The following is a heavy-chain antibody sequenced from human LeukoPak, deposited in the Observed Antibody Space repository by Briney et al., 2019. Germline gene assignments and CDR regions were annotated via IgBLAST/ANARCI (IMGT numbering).Heavy chain of an antibody. V-gene: IGHV3-30*18. D-gene: IGHD2-15*01. CDR3: AKDQCSGGSCYSFDP. CDR2: ISYDGSNK. CDR1: GFTFSSYG. Sequence: PGRSLRLSCAASGFTFSSYGMHWVRQAPGKGLEWVAVISYDGSNKYYADSVKGRFTISRDNSKNTLYLQMNSLRAEDTAVYYCAKDQCSGGSCYSFDPWGQGTLVTVSS. J-gene: IGHJ5*02.